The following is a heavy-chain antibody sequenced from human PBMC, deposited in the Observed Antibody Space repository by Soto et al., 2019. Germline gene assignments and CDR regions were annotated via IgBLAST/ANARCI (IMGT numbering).Heavy chain of an antibody. J-gene: IGHJ4*02. CDR1: GGSISSSSYY. D-gene: IGHD1-26*01. CDR3: ARQGLEWELLHDHFDY. V-gene: IGHV4-39*01. CDR2: IYYSGST. Sequence: SETLSLTCTASGGSISSSSYYWGWIRQPPGKGLEWIGSIYYSGSTYYNPSLKSRVTISVDTSKNQFSLKLSSVTAADTAVYYCARQGLEWELLHDHFDYWGQGTLVTVSS.